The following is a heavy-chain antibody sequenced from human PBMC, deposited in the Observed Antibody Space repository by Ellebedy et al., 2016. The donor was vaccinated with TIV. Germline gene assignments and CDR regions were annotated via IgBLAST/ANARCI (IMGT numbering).Heavy chain of an antibody. CDR3: ARDDGEMRNPYYYYYYYMDV. CDR2: IIPIFGTA. J-gene: IGHJ6*03. V-gene: IGHV1-69*13. D-gene: IGHD1-14*01. CDR1: GGTFSSYA. Sequence: SVKVSCXASGGTFSSYAISWVRQAPGQGLEWMGGIIPIFGTANYAQKFQGRVTITADESTSTAYMELSSLRSEDTAVYYCARDDGEMRNPYYYYYYYMDVWGKGTTVTVSS.